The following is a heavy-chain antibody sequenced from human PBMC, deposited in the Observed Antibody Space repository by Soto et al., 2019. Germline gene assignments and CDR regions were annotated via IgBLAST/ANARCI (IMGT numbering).Heavy chain of an antibody. CDR2: ISGSGGST. CDR3: AKASDTAMDYYYYGMDV. D-gene: IGHD5-18*01. J-gene: IGHJ6*02. V-gene: IGHV3-23*01. CDR1: GFTFSNYA. Sequence: QLLESGGGLVQPGGSLILSCAASGFTFSNYAMSWVRQAPGKGLEWVSVISGSGGSTYYADSVKGRFTISRDNSKNTLYLQMNSLRAEDTAVYYCAKASDTAMDYYYYGMDVWGQGTTVTVSS.